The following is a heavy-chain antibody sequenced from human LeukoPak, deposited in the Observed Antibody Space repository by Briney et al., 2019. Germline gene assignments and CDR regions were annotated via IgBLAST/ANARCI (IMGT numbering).Heavy chain of an antibody. CDR1: GYSFTNYW. CDR2: IYPCGSDT. J-gene: IGHJ6*01. D-gene: IGHD5-12*01. Sequence: AGESLKISCKGSGYSFTNYWIGWGRQMPGEGLEWMVIIYPCGSDTRYSPSFQGQVTISADKSISTAFLQWSSLKASDTAVYYCARRLRGYSGYDSNYHYGIDVWGRGTTVRVST. V-gene: IGHV5-51*01. CDR3: ARRLRGYSGYDSNYHYGIDV.